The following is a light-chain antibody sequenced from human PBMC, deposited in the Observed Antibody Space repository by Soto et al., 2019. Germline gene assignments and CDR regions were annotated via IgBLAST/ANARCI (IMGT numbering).Light chain of an antibody. J-gene: IGKJ1*01. Sequence: DLQMTQSPSTLSASVGDRVTITCRASQSISTWLAWHQQKPGKAPKLLISKASSLESGVPSRFGGSGSGTEFTLTISSLQPDDFATYYCQHYNSYSEAFGQGTKVDNK. CDR1: QSISTW. V-gene: IGKV1-5*03. CDR2: KAS. CDR3: QHYNSYSEA.